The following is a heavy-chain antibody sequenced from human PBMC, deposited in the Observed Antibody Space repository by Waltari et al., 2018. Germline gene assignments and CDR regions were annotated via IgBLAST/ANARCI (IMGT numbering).Heavy chain of an antibody. J-gene: IGHJ6*03. D-gene: IGHD5-12*01. Sequence: EVQLVQSGAEVKKPGATVKISCKVSGYTFTDYYMHWVQQAPGKGLEWMGLVDPEDGETIYAEKFQGRVTITADTATDTAYMELSSLRSEDTAVYYCATSGEDGYPSYYYYYMDVWGKGTTVTVSS. CDR3: ATSGEDGYPSYYYYYMDV. CDR1: GYTFTDYY. CDR2: VDPEDGET. V-gene: IGHV1-69-2*01.